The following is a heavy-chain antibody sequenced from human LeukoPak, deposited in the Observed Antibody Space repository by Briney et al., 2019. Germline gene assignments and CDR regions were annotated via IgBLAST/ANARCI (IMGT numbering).Heavy chain of an antibody. V-gene: IGHV3-21*01. CDR3: ARDGQSMYDFWSSYYRHYYYMDV. CDR2: ISSSSSYI. Sequence: VGSLRLSCAASGFTFSSYRMNWVRQAPGKGLEGVSSISSSSSYIYYADSVKGRFTISRDNRKNTLYLQMNSLRAEDTAVYYCARDGQSMYDFWSSYYRHYYYMDVWGKGTTVTVSS. J-gene: IGHJ6*03. CDR1: GFTFSSYR. D-gene: IGHD3-3*01.